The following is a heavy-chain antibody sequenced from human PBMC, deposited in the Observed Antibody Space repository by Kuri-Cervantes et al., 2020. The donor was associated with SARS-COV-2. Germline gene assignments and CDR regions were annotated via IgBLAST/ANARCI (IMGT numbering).Heavy chain of an antibody. J-gene: IGHJ5*02. V-gene: IGHV4-4*02. CDR3: SRVPHDYVDYGGDWSSWFDP. D-gene: IGHD4-17*01. Sequence: TLSLTCAVSGDSLSSSNWWTWVRQPPGKGLEWIGEMYHSGTTNYNPSLKSLVTKSVDKSKNQFSLKLSSVTAADTAVYYCSRVPHDYVDYGGDWSSWFDPWGQGTLVTVSS. CDR1: GDSLSSSNW. CDR2: MYHSGTT.